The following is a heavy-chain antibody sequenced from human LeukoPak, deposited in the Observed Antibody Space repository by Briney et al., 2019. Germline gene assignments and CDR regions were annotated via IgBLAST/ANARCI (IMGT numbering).Heavy chain of an antibody. J-gene: IGHJ4*02. CDR1: GFVFSNYA. V-gene: IGHV3-23*01. CDR2: ISGSGDST. CDR3: ANKWGYCSGGTCYGPLDF. D-gene: IGHD2-15*01. Sequence: GGSLRLSCAASGFVFSNYAMNWVRQAPGKGLEWVAAISGSGDSTYYADSVKGRFTISRDNSKNTLYLQMNSLRAEDMAVYYCANKWGYCSGGTCYGPLDFWGQGTLVTVSS.